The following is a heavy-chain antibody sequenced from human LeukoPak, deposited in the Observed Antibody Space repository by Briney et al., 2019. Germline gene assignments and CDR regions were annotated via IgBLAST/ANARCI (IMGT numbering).Heavy chain of an antibody. CDR2: ISGSGGST. CDR1: GFTFSSDA. D-gene: IGHD4-4*01. CDR3: AKYYSNYPFFDY. Sequence: GSLSLSYAASGFTFSSDAMSWGRQAPGKGVEWVSAISGSGGSTYYADSVKGRFTISRDNSKNTLYLQMNSLRAEDTAVYYCAKYYSNYPFFDYWGQGTLVAVSS. V-gene: IGHV3-23*01. J-gene: IGHJ4*02.